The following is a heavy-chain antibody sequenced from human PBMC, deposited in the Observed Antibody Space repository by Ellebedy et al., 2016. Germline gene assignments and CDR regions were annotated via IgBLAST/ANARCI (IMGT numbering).Heavy chain of an antibody. V-gene: IGHV1-2*02. CDR1: GYTFTGYY. D-gene: IGHD5-18*01. J-gene: IGHJ3*02. Sequence: ASVKVSXXASGYTFTGYYMHWVRQAPGQGLEWMGWINPNSGGTNYAQKFQGRVTMTRDTSISTAYMELSRLRSDDTAVYYCARDVDTGAFDIWGQGTMVTVSS. CDR2: INPNSGGT. CDR3: ARDVDTGAFDI.